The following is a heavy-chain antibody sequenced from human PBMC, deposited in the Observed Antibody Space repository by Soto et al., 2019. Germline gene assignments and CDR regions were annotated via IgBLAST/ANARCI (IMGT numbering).Heavy chain of an antibody. CDR2: CYYSGST. D-gene: IGHD3-10*01. Sequence: QLQLQESGPGVVKPSETLSLTCTVSGGSISSSSYYWGWIRQPPGKGLEWIGSCYYSGSTYYNPSLKSRVTISVDTSETQFSLKLSSVTAADTAVYYCARQVVDGTVAGSGSFDSWGQGTLVTISS. CDR3: ARQVVDGTVAGSGSFDS. V-gene: IGHV4-39*01. CDR1: GGSISSSSYY. J-gene: IGHJ4*02.